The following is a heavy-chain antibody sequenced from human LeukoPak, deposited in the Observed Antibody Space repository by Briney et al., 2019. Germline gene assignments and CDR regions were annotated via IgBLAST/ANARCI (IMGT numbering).Heavy chain of an antibody. J-gene: IGHJ4*02. D-gene: IGHD3-10*01. CDR3: ANYKRDSGTYCIDY. CDR2: IYYSGST. V-gene: IGHV4-31*03. Sequence: SETLSLTCTVSGGSISSGGYYWSWIRQHPGKGLEWIGYIYYSGSTYYNPSLKSRVTISVDGSKNQFSLRLNSVTAADAAVYYCANYKRDSGTYCIDYWGQGTLVTVSS. CDR1: GGSISSGGYY.